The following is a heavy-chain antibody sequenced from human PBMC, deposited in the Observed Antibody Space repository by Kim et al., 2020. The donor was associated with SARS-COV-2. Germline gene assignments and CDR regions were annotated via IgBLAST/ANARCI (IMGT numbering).Heavy chain of an antibody. CDR2: ISYDGSNK. CDR3: AKDLRDTAMAPFDY. Sequence: GGSLRLSCAASGFTFSSYGMHWVRQAPGKGLEWVAVISYDGSNKYYADSVKGRFTISRDNSKNTLYLQMNSLRAEDTAVYYCAKDLRDTAMAPFDYWGQG. V-gene: IGHV3-30*18. CDR1: GFTFSSYG. D-gene: IGHD5-18*01. J-gene: IGHJ4*02.